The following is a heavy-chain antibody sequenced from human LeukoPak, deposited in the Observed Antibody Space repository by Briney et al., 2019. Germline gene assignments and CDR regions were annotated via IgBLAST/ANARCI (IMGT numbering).Heavy chain of an antibody. CDR1: GFTFSTYA. V-gene: IGHV3-23*01. CDR2: ISGSGGSI. Sequence: PGGSLRLSCAASGFTFSTYAMTWVRQAPGKGLEWVSSISGSGGSIYYADSVKGRFTISRDNSKNTLYLQMNSLRAEDTAAYFCASQRGITMSRGVTFDYWGQGTLVTVSS. J-gene: IGHJ4*02. D-gene: IGHD3-10*01. CDR3: ASQRGITMSRGVTFDY.